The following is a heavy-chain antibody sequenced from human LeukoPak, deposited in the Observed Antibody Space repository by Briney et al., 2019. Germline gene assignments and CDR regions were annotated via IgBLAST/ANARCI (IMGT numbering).Heavy chain of an antibody. J-gene: IGHJ4*02. CDR2: ISYDGSNK. V-gene: IGHV3-30*18. D-gene: IGHD2-2*01. CDR3: AKDSGVEYQLPAYYFDY. Sequence: PGGSLRLSCAASGFTFSSYGIHWVRQAPGKGLDWVAVISYDGSNKFYVDSVKGRFTISRDNSKNTLYLQMNGLRAEDTAVYYCAKDSGVEYQLPAYYFDYWGQGTLVTVSS. CDR1: GFTFSSYG.